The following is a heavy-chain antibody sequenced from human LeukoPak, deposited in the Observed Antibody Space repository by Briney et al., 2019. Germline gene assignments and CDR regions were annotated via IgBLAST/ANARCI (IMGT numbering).Heavy chain of an antibody. CDR3: AKLGQWLVRGAFDI. CDR2: ISGSGGST. D-gene: IGHD6-19*01. V-gene: IGHV3-23*01. Sequence: GGSLRLSCAASGFTFSSYAMSWARQAPGKGLEWDSAISGSGGSTYYADSVKGRFTISRDNSKNTLYLQMNSLRAEDTAVYYCAKLGQWLVRGAFDIWGQGTMVTVSS. CDR1: GFTFSSYA. J-gene: IGHJ3*02.